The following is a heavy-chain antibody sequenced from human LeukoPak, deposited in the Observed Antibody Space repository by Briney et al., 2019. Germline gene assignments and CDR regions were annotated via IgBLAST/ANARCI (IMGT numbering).Heavy chain of an antibody. Sequence: ASVKVSCKASGYTFTSYDINWVRQATGQGLEWMGWMNPNSGNTGYAQKFQGRVTMTRNTSISTAYMELSSLRSEDTAVYYCARGGTYCSGGSCYQNWSDPWGQGTLVTVSS. CDR1: GYTFTSYD. V-gene: IGHV1-8*01. D-gene: IGHD2-15*01. CDR3: ARGGTYCSGGSCYQNWSDP. J-gene: IGHJ5*02. CDR2: MNPNSGNT.